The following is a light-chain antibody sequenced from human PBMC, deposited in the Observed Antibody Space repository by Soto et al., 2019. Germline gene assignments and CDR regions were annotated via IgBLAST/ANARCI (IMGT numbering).Light chain of an antibody. Sequence: DIQLTQSPSFLSASVGDRVTITCRASQGISSYLAWYQQKPGKAPKLLIYAASTLQSGVPSRFSGSGSGTEFTLTIISLQPEDFATYYCQHLNSYPLTVGGGTKVEIK. CDR2: AAS. CDR3: QHLNSYPLT. V-gene: IGKV1-9*01. J-gene: IGKJ4*01. CDR1: QGISSY.